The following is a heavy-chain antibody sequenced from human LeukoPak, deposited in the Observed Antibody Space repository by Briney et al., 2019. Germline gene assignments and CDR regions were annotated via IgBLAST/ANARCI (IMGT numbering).Heavy chain of an antibody. CDR2: ITGSGENV. CDR1: GFAFSDWY. V-gene: IGHV3-11*01. D-gene: IGHD3-16*01. CDR3: ARDHTWGFDY. Sequence: GGSLRLSCAASGFAFSDWYMTWIRQAPGKGLEWLSYITGSGENVYYADSGKGRFTVSRDNAKKSLYLQMNSLRLEDTAVYYWARDHTWGFDYWGQRALVTVSS. J-gene: IGHJ4*02.